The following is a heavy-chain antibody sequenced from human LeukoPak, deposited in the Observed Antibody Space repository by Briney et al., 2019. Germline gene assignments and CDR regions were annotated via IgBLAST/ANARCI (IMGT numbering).Heavy chain of an antibody. D-gene: IGHD3-22*01. V-gene: IGHV4-31*03. CDR2: IYYSGST. CDR1: GGSISSSSYY. CDR3: ARARYYYDSSGYYYYYYGMDV. Sequence: SETLSLTCTVSGGSISSSSYYWGWIRQHPGKGLEWIGYIYYSGSTYYNPSLKSRVTISVDTSKNQFSLKLSSVTAADTAVYYCARARYYYDSSGYYYYYYGMDVWGQGTTVTVSS. J-gene: IGHJ6*02.